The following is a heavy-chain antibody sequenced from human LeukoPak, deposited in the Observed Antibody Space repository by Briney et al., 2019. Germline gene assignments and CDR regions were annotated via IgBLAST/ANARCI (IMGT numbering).Heavy chain of an antibody. CDR2: MNPNSGNT. CDR1: GYTFTSYD. D-gene: IGHD5-12*01. Sequence: ASVKVSCKASGYTFTSYDINWVRQATGQGLEWMGWMNPNSGNTGYAQKFQGRVTMTRNTSISTAYMELSSLRSEDTAVYYCARYSGYDLGLGYWGQGTLVTVSS. J-gene: IGHJ4*02. CDR3: ARYSGYDLGLGY. V-gene: IGHV1-8*01.